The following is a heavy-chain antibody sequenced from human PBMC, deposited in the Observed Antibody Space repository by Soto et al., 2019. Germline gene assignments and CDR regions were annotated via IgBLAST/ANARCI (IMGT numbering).Heavy chain of an antibody. Sequence: QVQLVQSGAEVKKPGSSVKVSCKASGGTFSSYTISWVRQAPGQGLEWMGGIIPIFGSANYAQKFQCRVTINADKSTTTAYMEVSSLRSEDTAVYYCARAPVTGNRPYYYYGMDVWGQGTTVTVSS. V-gene: IGHV1-69*06. CDR3: ARAPVTGNRPYYYYGMDV. J-gene: IGHJ6*02. D-gene: IGHD3-16*02. CDR2: IIPIFGSA. CDR1: GGTFSSYT.